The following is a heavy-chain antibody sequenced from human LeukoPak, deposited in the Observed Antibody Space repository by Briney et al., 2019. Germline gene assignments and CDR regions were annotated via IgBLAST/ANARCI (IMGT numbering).Heavy chain of an antibody. J-gene: IGHJ6*03. CDR2: IIPILGIA. D-gene: IGHD3-16*01. Sequence: SVKVSCKASGGTFSSYAISWVRQAPGQGLEWMGRIIPILGIANYAQKFQGRVTVTVDKSSRTAYMEMSSLRSDDTAVYYCGYNDDYNYYYIDVWGEGTTVIVSS. CDR1: GGTFSSYA. CDR3: GYNDDYNYYYIDV. V-gene: IGHV1-69*04.